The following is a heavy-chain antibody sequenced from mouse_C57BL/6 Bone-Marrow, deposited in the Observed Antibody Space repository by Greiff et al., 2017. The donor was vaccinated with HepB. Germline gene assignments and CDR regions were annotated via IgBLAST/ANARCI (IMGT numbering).Heavy chain of an antibody. J-gene: IGHJ4*01. CDR3: VRQRYYAMDY. Sequence: EVKVEESGGGLVQPKGSLKLSCAASGFSFNTYAMNWVRQAPGKGLEWVARIRSKSNNYATYYADSVKDRFTISRDDSESMLYLQMNNLKTEDTAMYYCVRQRYYAMDYWGQGTSVTVSS. V-gene: IGHV10-1*01. CDR1: GFSFNTYA. CDR2: IRSKSNNYAT.